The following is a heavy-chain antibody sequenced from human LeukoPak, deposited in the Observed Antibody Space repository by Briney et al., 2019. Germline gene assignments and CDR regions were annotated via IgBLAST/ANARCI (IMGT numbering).Heavy chain of an antibody. Sequence: GGSLRLSCAASGFTFSGSAMYWVRQASGKGLEWVGRIRSKANSYATAYAASVKGRFTIPRDDSKNTAYLQMNSLKTEDTAVYYCTRRSTVTWGSYYYYGMDVWGQGTTVTVSS. CDR2: IRSKANSYAT. J-gene: IGHJ6*02. V-gene: IGHV3-73*01. D-gene: IGHD4-17*01. CDR3: TRRSTVTWGSYYYYGMDV. CDR1: GFTFSGSA.